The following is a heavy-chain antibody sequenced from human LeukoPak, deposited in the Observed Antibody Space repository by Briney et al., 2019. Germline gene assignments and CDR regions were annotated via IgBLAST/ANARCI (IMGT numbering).Heavy chain of an antibody. CDR1: GGSISSGGSY. V-gene: IGHV4-31*03. D-gene: IGHD3-22*01. CDR3: ARSSRLTYYGMDV. CDR2: IYYSGST. J-gene: IGHJ6*02. Sequence: SQTLSLTCTVSGGSISSGGSYWSWIRQHPGKGLEGIGYIYYSGSTYYNPSLKSRVTISVDTSKNQFSLKLSSVTAADTAVYYCARSSRLTYYGMDVWGQGTTVTVSS.